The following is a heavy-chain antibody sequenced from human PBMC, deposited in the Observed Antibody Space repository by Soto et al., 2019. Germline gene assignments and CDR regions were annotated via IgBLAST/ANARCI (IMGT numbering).Heavy chain of an antibody. D-gene: IGHD4-17*01. V-gene: IGHV3-23*01. J-gene: IGHJ4*02. CDR1: GFTFSNYA. Sequence: DVQLLESGGGLAQPGGSLRLSCEASGFTFSNYAMTWVRQAPGKGLEWVSGVSGTGGSAYYADSVKGRFTISRDKSTNTLYLHMNSLRAEDTAVYYCARGSAYSDYDLEYWGQGTLVTVSS. CDR3: ARGSAYSDYDLEY. CDR2: VSGTGGSA.